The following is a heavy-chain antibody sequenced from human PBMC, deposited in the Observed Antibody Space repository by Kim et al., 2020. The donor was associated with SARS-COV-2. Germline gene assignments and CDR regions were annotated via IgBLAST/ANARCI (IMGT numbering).Heavy chain of an antibody. J-gene: IGHJ3*02. D-gene: IGHD3-10*01. V-gene: IGHV3-30*03. CDR3: ATTYGSGSRAFDI. Sequence: DPVKGQLTISQDNSKNTLYRQMNSLGAEDTAVYYCATTYGSGSRAFDIWGQGTMVTVSS.